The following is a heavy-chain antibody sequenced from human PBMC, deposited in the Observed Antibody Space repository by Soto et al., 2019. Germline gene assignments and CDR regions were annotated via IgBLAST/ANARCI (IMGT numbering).Heavy chain of an antibody. D-gene: IGHD6-13*01. CDR2: IYYSGST. CDR3: ASPNGYSSSWYSFDY. J-gene: IGHJ4*02. V-gene: IGHV4-59*08. Sequence: SETLSLTCTVSGGSISSYYWSWIRQPPGKGLEWIGYIYYSGSTNYNPSLKSRVTISVDTSKNQFSLKLSSVTAADTAVYYCASPNGYSSSWYSFDYWGQGTLVTVSS. CDR1: GGSISSYY.